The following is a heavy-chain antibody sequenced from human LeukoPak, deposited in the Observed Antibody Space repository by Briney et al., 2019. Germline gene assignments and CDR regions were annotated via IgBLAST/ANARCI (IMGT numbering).Heavy chain of an antibody. J-gene: IGHJ5*02. D-gene: IGHD1-26*01. V-gene: IGHV4-59*08. CDR3: ARHGGSSSSRSSSDP. Sequence: PSETLSLTCTVSGGSISGYYWSWIRQPPGKGLEWIAYIYYSGSTKYNPSLKSRVTISVDTSRDQFSLKLSSVTAADTAVYYCARHGGSSSSRSSSDPWGQGTLVTVSS. CDR1: GGSISGYY. CDR2: IYYSGST.